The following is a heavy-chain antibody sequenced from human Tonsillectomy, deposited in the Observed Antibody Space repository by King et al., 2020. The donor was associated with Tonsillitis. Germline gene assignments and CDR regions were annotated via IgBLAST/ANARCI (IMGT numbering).Heavy chain of an antibody. V-gene: IGHV3-48*02. J-gene: IGHJ4*02. D-gene: IGHD1-26*01. CDR1: GITFSSYN. CDR3: ARPGEVGATVGYFDY. Sequence: VQLVESGGGLVQPGGSLRLSCAASGITFSSYNMNWQGLEWVSCISSRSSTIYYADSVRGRFTISRDNAKNSLYLQMNSLRDEDTAVYYCARPGEVGATVGYFDYWGQGTLVTVSS. CDR2: ISSRSSTI.